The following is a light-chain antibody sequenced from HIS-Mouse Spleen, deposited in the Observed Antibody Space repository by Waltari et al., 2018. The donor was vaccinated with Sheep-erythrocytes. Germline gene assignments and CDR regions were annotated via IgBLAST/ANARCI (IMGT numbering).Light chain of an antibody. CDR1: KLGDKY. V-gene: IGLV3-1*01. CDR2: KDS. Sequence: SYELTQPPSVSVSPGQTASITCSGDKLGDKYACWYQQKPGQSPVLVIYKDSQRPSGIPERFSGSNSGNTATLTISGTQAMDEADYYCQAWDSSIRIVVFGGGTKLTVL. CDR3: QAWDSSIRIVV. J-gene: IGLJ2*01.